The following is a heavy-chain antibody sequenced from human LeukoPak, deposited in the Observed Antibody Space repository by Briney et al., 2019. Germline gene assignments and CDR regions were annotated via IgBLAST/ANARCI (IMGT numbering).Heavy chain of an antibody. D-gene: IGHD3-16*02. Sequence: SETLSLTCAVYGGSFSGYYWSWIRQPPGKGPEWIGEINHSGSTNYNPSLKSRVTISVDTSKNQFSLKLSSVTAADTAVYYCARRRGWVDYVWGSYRPDRYYFDYWGQGTLVTVSS. CDR1: GGSFSGYY. V-gene: IGHV4-34*01. CDR3: ARRRGWVDYVWGSYRPDRYYFDY. J-gene: IGHJ4*02. CDR2: INHSGST.